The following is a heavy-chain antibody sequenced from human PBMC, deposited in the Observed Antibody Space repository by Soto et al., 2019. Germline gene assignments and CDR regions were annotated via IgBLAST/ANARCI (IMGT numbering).Heavy chain of an antibody. V-gene: IGHV3-13*01. CDR3: ARRRGAGTRGVNYYYYYGMDV. Sequence: GGSLRLSCAASVFTFSSYDMHWVRQATGKGLEWVSAIGTAGDTYYPGSVKGRFTISRENAKNSLYLQMNSLRAEDTAVYYCARRRGAGTRGVNYYYYYGMDVWGQGTTVTVSS. CDR2: IGTAGDT. D-gene: IGHD6-19*01. CDR1: VFTFSSYD. J-gene: IGHJ6*02.